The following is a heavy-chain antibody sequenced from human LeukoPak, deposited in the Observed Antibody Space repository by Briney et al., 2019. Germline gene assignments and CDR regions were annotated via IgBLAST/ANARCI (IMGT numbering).Heavy chain of an antibody. Sequence: GGSLRLSCAASGFTFSSYSMNWVRQAPGKGLEWVSSISSSSSYIYYADSVKGRLTISRDNAKNSLYLQMNSLRAEDTAVYYCARGTYYYDSSGYYHSWGQGTLVTVSS. CDR2: ISSSSSYI. J-gene: IGHJ4*02. D-gene: IGHD3-22*01. V-gene: IGHV3-21*01. CDR1: GFTFSSYS. CDR3: ARGTYYYDSSGYYHS.